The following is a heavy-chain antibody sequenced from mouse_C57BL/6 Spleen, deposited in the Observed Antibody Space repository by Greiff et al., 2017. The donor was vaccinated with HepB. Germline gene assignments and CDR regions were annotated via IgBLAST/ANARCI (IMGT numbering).Heavy chain of an antibody. J-gene: IGHJ3*01. CDR1: GYTFTDYE. CDR2: IDPETGGT. V-gene: IGHV1-15*01. Sequence: SGAELVRPGASVTLSCKASGYTFTDYEMHWVKQTPVHGLEWIGAIDPETGGTAYNQKFKGKAILTADKSSSTAYMELRSLTSEDSAVYYCTNPSYYGSSYPCAYWGQGTLVTVSA. CDR3: TNPSYYGSSYPCAY. D-gene: IGHD1-1*01.